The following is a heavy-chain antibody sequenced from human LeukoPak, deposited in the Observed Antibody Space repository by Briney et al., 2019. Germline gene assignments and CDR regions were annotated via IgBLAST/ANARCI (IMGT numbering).Heavy chain of an antibody. D-gene: IGHD5-18*01. CDR3: ARADTAMVYDYFDY. CDR1: GFTFSSYW. CDR2: INSDGSST. V-gene: IGHV3-74*01. Sequence: GGSLRLSCAASGFTFSSYWMHWVRQAPGKGLVWVSRINSDGSSTSYADSVKGRFTISRDNAKNTLYLQMNSLRAGDAAVYYCARADTAMVYDYFDYWGQGTLVTVSS. J-gene: IGHJ4*02.